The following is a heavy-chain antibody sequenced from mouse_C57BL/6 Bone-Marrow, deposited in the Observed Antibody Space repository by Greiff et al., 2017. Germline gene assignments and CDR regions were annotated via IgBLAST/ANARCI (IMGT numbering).Heavy chain of an antibody. CDR3: ARARYWYFDV. J-gene: IGHJ1*03. CDR1: GYTFTSYG. V-gene: IGHV1-81*01. Sequence: QVQLQQSGAELARPGASVKLSCKASGYTFTSYGISWVKQRTGQGLEWIGEIYPRSGNTYYNEKFKGKATLTADKSSRTAYMELRSLTSEDSAVYFCARARYWYFDVWGTGTTVTVSS. CDR2: IYPRSGNT.